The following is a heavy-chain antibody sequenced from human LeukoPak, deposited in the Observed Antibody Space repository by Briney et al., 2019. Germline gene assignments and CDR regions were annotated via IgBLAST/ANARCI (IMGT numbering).Heavy chain of an antibody. CDR1: GFTVSSNY. D-gene: IGHD3-10*01. Sequence: GGSLRLSCAASGFTVSSNYMSWVRQAPGKGLEWVSVIYSGGSTYYADSVKGRFTISRDNSKNTLYLQMNSLRAEDTAVYYCARANMVRGNDAFDIWGQGTMVTVSS. CDR2: IYSGGST. CDR3: ARANMVRGNDAFDI. V-gene: IGHV3-53*01. J-gene: IGHJ3*02.